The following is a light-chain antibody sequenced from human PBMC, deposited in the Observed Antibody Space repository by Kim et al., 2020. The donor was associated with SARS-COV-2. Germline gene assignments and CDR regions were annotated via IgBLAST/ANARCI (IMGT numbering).Light chain of an antibody. CDR3: NSRDSSGNHLNVV. J-gene: IGLJ2*01. Sequence: SSELTQDPAVSVALGQTVRITCQVDSLRSYYASWYQQKPGQAPVLVIYGKNNRPSGIPDRFSGSSSGNTASLTITGAQAEDEADYYCNSRDSSGNHLNVVFGGGTQLTVL. CDR1: SLRSYY. V-gene: IGLV3-19*01. CDR2: GKN.